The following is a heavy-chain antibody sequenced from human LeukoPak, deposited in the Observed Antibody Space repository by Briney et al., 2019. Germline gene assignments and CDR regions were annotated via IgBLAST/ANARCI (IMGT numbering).Heavy chain of an antibody. CDR1: GFTFSTYA. CDR3: AKEAYYYDSSGYYFDY. J-gene: IGHJ4*02. D-gene: IGHD3-22*01. CDR2: ISGSGDST. Sequence: PGGSLRLSCAASGFTFSTYAVNWVRQAPGKGLEWVSTISGSGDSTYYADSVKGRFTISRDNSKNTLYLQMNSLRAEDTAVYYCAKEAYYYDSSGYYFDYWGQGTLVTVSS. V-gene: IGHV3-23*01.